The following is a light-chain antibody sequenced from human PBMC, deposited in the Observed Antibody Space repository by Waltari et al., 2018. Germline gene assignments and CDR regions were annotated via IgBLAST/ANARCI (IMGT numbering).Light chain of an antibody. V-gene: IGLV2-14*01. CDR2: EVT. Sequence: QSALTQPASVSGSPGQSITISCTGTSSDVGGYHHVSWYQHHPGKAPKLMIFEVTDRPSGVSKRFSASKSGNTASLTISGLQAEDEADYYCSSYTTSNTWVFGGGTKVTVL. J-gene: IGLJ3*02. CDR1: SSDVGGYHH. CDR3: SSYTTSNTWV.